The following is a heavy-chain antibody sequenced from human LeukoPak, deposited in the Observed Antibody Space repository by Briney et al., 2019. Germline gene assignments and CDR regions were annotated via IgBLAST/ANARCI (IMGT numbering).Heavy chain of an antibody. V-gene: IGHV1-46*01. CDR2: INPSGGST. CDR3: ARDGSSGWDRENHNDAFDI. CDR1: GYTFTSYY. J-gene: IGHJ3*02. Sequence: ASVKVSCTASGYTFTSYYMHWVRQAPGQGLEWMGIINPSGGSTSYAQKFQGGVTMTRDTSTSTVYMELSSLRSEDTAVYYCARDGSSGWDRENHNDAFDIWGQGTMVTVSS. D-gene: IGHD6-19*01.